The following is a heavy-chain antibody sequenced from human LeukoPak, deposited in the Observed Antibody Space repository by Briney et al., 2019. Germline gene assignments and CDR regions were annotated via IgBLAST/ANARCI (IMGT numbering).Heavy chain of an antibody. V-gene: IGHV4-61*02. Sequence: SQTLSLTCTVSGGSISSGSYYWSWIRQPAGKGLEWIGRIYTSGSTNYNPSLKSRVTISVDTSKNQFSLKLSSVTAADTAVYYCARGQPYYDFWGGYFDYWGQGTLVTVSS. CDR1: GGSISSGSYY. CDR2: IYTSGST. D-gene: IGHD3-3*01. J-gene: IGHJ4*02. CDR3: ARGQPYYDFWGGYFDY.